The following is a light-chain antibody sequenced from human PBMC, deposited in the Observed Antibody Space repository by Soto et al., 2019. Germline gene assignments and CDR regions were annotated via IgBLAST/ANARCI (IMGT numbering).Light chain of an antibody. V-gene: IGKV3-20*01. J-gene: IGKJ2*01. Sequence: EIVLTQSPGTLSLSPGERATLSCRASQSVNNNYLAWYQQKPGQAPRLLIYGASSRATGLPDRFSGSGSGTDFPLTISRLEPEDFAVYYCQQYGSPQYTFGQGTKLEIK. CDR1: QSVNNNY. CDR2: GAS. CDR3: QQYGSPQYT.